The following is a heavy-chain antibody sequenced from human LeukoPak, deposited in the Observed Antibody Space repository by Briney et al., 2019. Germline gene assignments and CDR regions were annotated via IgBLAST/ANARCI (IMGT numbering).Heavy chain of an antibody. V-gene: IGHV3-23*01. J-gene: IGHJ4*02. Sequence: LPGGSLRLSCAPSGFTFDNFAMTWVRQAPGKGLEWVSEITGSGGSTYYADSVKGRFTISRDNSKNTLYLQMNSLRAEDTAIYYCARELFDFDYWGQGTLVTVSS. CDR1: GFTFDNFA. CDR2: ITGSGGST. CDR3: ARELFDFDY. D-gene: IGHD3-10*01.